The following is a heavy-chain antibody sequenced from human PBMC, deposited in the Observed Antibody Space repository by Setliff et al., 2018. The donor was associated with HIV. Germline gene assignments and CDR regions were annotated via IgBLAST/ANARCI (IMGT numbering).Heavy chain of an antibody. CDR3: TLKHT. J-gene: IGHJ5*02. Sequence: GESLKISCAASGFTFNDAWMNWVRQAPGKGLEWVGRIKSKTDGGTTDYATPVKGRFTISRDDSKTTVYLQMNSLKTEDTAVYYCTLKHTWGQGTLVTVSS. D-gene: IGHD2-21*01. V-gene: IGHV3-15*01. CDR2: IKSKTDGGTT. CDR1: GFTFNDAW.